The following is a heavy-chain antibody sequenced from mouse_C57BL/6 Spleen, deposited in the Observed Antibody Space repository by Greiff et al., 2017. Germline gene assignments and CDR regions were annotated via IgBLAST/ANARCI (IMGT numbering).Heavy chain of an antibody. CDR1: GFTFTSYW. CDR2: IYPGYSDT. CDR3: TSEGAAQATAMDY. V-gene: IGHV1-5*01. Sequence: VHVMQSGTVLARPGASVKMSCKTSGFTFTSYWMHWVNQRPGQGLEWIGAIYPGYSDTSSNQPFMGKAKLTAVTSASTAYMELSSLTNEDSAVYYCTSEGAAQATAMDYWGQGTSVTVSS. D-gene: IGHD3-2*02. J-gene: IGHJ4*01.